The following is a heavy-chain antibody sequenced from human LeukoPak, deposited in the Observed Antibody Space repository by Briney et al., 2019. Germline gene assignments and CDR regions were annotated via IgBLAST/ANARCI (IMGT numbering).Heavy chain of an antibody. CDR1: GGSISSTNW. CDR3: ARDVWVRGVIISDY. J-gene: IGHJ4*02. D-gene: IGHD3-10*01. V-gene: IGHV4-4*02. CDR2: VDHSGYT. Sequence: SETLSLTCAVSGGSISSTNWWTWVRQPPGKGQEWIGEVDHSGYTNYNPSLKSRVTISVDKSKNHFSLKLSSVTAADTAIYYCARDVWVRGVIISDYWGQGTLVTVSS.